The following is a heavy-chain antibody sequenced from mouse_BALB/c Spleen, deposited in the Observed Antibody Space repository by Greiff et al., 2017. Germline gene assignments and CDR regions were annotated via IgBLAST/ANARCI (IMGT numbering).Heavy chain of an antibody. CDR3: ARDGTYYRYDSWFAY. Sequence: VQLKESGGGLVQPGGSLKLSCAASGFTFSSYGMSWVRQTPDKRLELVATINSNGGSTYYPDSVKGRFTISRDNAKNTLYLQMSSLKSEDTAMYYCARDGTYYRYDSWFAYWGQGTLVTVSA. J-gene: IGHJ3*01. CDR2: INSNGGST. D-gene: IGHD2-14*01. CDR1: GFTFSSYG. V-gene: IGHV5-6-3*01.